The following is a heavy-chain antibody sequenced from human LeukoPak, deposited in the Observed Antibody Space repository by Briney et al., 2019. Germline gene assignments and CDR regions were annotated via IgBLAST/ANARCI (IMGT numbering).Heavy chain of an antibody. Sequence: GGSLRLSCAAPGFTVSSNYMTWVRQAPGKGLEWVSVIYSGGSTYYADSVKGRFTISRDNSKNTLYLQMNNLRGMYTAVEYCARGLSPHYWGQGTLVTVSS. V-gene: IGHV3-53*01. CDR3: ARGLSPHY. CDR2: IYSGGST. J-gene: IGHJ4*02. CDR1: GFTVSSNY. D-gene: IGHD2-21*01.